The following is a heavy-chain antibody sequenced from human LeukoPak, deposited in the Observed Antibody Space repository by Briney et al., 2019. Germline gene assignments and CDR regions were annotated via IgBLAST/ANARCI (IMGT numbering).Heavy chain of an antibody. J-gene: IGHJ5*02. V-gene: IGHV4-4*07. Sequence: SETLSLTCTVSGGSISSYYWSWIRQPAGKGLEWIGRIYSSGSINYNPSLNSRVTISVDKSKYQFSLKLGSVTAADTAVYYCARGAYYVDWFDPWGQGTLVTVSS. CDR2: IYSSGSI. D-gene: IGHD3-16*01. CDR1: GGSISSYY. CDR3: ARGAYYVDWFDP.